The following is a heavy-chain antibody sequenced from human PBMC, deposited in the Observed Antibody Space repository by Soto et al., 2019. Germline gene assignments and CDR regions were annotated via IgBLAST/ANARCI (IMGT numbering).Heavy chain of an antibody. CDR2: INHSGST. V-gene: IGHV4-34*01. D-gene: IGHD2-21*02. J-gene: IGHJ5*02. CDR1: GGSFSGYS. CDR3: ARAVGVLTAYWIDP. Sequence: QVQLQQWGAGLLKPSETLSRTCAVYGGSFSGYSWSWIRQPPGKGLEWIGEINHSGSTNYNPSLKSRVTISIATSKNQFSLKLSSVTAADTAVYYCARAVGVLTAYWIDPWGQGTLVTVSS.